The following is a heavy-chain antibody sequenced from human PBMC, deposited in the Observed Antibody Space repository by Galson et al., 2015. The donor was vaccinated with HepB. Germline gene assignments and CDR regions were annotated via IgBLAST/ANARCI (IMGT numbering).Heavy chain of an antibody. J-gene: IGHJ4*02. CDR1: GYTLTELS. Sequence: SAKVSCKVSGYTLTELSMHWVRQAPGKGLEWMGGFDPEDGETIYAQKFQGRVTMTEDTSTDTAYMELSSLRSEDTAVYYCATLAYFSSTSCYMSGFDYWGQGTLVTVSS. V-gene: IGHV1-24*01. D-gene: IGHD2-2*02. CDR3: ATLAYFSSTSCYMSGFDY. CDR2: FDPEDGET.